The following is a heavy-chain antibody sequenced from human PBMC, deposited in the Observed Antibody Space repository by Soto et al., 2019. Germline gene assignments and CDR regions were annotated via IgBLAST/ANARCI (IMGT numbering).Heavy chain of an antibody. Sequence: SVKVSCKASGCTFSSYAISWVRQAPGQGLEWMGGIIPIFGTANYAQKFQGRVTITADESTSTAYMELSSLRSEDTAVYYCARDSGSYDFGYWDQRTLVTVCS. CDR3: ARDSGSYDFGY. V-gene: IGHV1-69*13. J-gene: IGHJ4*02. CDR2: IIPIFGTA. CDR1: GCTFSSYA. D-gene: IGHD1-26*01.